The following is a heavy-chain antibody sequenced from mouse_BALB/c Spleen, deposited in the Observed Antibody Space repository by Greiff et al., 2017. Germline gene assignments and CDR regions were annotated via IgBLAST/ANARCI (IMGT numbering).Heavy chain of an antibody. Sequence: EVQLQESGGGLVKPGGSLKLSCAASGFTFSSYAMSWVRQTPEKRLEWVASISSGGSTYYPDSVKGRFTISRDNARNILYLQMSSLRSEDTAMYYCARITSYYGGYFDVWGAGTTVTVSS. CDR2: ISSGGST. CDR3: ARITSYYGGYFDV. CDR1: GFTFSSYA. V-gene: IGHV5-6-5*01. J-gene: IGHJ1*01. D-gene: IGHD1-1*01.